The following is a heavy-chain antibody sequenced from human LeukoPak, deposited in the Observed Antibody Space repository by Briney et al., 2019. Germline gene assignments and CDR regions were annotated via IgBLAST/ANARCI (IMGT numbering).Heavy chain of an antibody. J-gene: IGHJ4*02. D-gene: IGHD3-10*01. CDR3: ARGRGVRGVTLY. CDR1: GYTFTSYD. V-gene: IGHV1-8*01. Sequence: ASVKVSCKASGYTFTSYDINWVRQATGQGLEWMGWMNPNSGNTGYAQKFQGRVTMTRNTSISTAYMELSSLRSEDTGVYYCARGRGVRGVTLYWGQGTLVTVSS. CDR2: MNPNSGNT.